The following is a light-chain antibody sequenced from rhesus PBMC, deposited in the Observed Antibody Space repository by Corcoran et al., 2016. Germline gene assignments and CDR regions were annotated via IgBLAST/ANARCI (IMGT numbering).Light chain of an antibody. J-gene: IGKJ1*01. CDR2: EAS. Sequence: DIQMTQSPSSLSASVGDRVTITCRASQGITNDLAWYQQKPGETPKLLIYEASSLPSGIPSRFSGSGSGTDFTRTISSLQPEDFAAYYCQHYYGTPWAFGQGTKVEIK. CDR3: QHYYGTPWA. CDR1: QGITND. V-gene: IGKV1-25*01.